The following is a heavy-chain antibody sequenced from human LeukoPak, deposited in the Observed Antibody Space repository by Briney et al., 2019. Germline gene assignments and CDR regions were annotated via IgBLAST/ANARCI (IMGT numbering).Heavy chain of an antibody. Sequence: SETLSLTCTVSGGSISSYCWSWIRQPPGKGLEWIGYIYNSGTTNYNPSLKSRVTISVDTSKNQFSLKLTSVTAADTAVYYCAKLGYYDSSGYTFDYWGQGTLVTVSS. CDR2: IYNSGTT. J-gene: IGHJ4*02. CDR3: AKLGYYDSSGYTFDY. V-gene: IGHV4-59*01. D-gene: IGHD3-22*01. CDR1: GGSISSYC.